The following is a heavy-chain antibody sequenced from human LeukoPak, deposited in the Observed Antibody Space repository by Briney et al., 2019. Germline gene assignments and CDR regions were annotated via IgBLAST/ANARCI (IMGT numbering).Heavy chain of an antibody. D-gene: IGHD2-15*01. CDR1: GGSISSSSYY. Sequence: SETLSLTCTVSGGSISSSSYYWGWIRQPPGKGLEWIGTIYYSGSTYYNPSLKSRVTISVDTSKNQFSLKLSSVTAADTAVYYCARMTGLMGCSGGSCYSRDYYYYMDVWGKGTTVTISS. V-gene: IGHV4-39*07. CDR3: ARMTGLMGCSGGSCYSRDYYYYMDV. CDR2: IYYSGST. J-gene: IGHJ6*03.